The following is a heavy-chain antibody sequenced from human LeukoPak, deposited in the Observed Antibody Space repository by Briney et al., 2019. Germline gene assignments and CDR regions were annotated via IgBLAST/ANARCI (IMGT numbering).Heavy chain of an antibody. CDR2: IYPGDSDT. D-gene: IGHD5-12*01. CDR3: ATTSRGDSGYEPLDY. V-gene: IGHV5-51*01. J-gene: IGHJ4*02. CDR1: GYSFTSYW. Sequence: GESLKISCKGSGYSFTSYWIGWVRQMPGKGLEWMGIIYPGDSDTRYSPSFQGQVTISADKSISTAYLQWSSLKASDTAMYYCATTSRGDSGYEPLDYWGQGTLVTVSS.